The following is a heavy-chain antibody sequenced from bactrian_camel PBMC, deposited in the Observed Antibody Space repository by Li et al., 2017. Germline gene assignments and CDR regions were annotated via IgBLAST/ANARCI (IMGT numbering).Heavy chain of an antibody. CDR3: VVDPPPYCYTPNNY. D-gene: IGHD2*01. Sequence: VQLVESGGGLVQPGGSLRLSCAASGFTAGSYYMSWVRQAPGKGLEWVSGINSGGGYTLYADSVKGRFTISRDNAKNTLYLQMSTLKPEDTAVYYCVVDPPPYCYTPNNYFGQGTQVTVS. CDR2: INSGGGYT. CDR1: GFTAGSYY. J-gene: IGHJ4*01. V-gene: IGHV3S40*01.